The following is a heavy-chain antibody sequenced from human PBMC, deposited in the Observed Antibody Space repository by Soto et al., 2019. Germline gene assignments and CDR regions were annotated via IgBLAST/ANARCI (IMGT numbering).Heavy chain of an antibody. CDR1: GGSVSSGSYY. V-gene: IGHV4-61*01. CDR2: IYYSGST. D-gene: IGHD1-26*01. J-gene: IGHJ4*02. CDR3: ASTDRLYSGSYYFDY. Sequence: SETLALSFTVSGGSVSSGSYYWSCIRQPPGKGLEWIGYIYYSGSTNYNPSLKIRVTISVDTSKNQFSLKLSSVTAADTAVYYCASTDRLYSGSYYFDYWGQGTLVTVS.